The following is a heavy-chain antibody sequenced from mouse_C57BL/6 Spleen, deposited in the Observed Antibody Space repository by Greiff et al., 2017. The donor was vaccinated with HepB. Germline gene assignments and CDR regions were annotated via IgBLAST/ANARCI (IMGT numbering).Heavy chain of an antibody. D-gene: IGHD2-4*01. CDR3: ARALYDDYDVWFAY. CDR1: GFTFSDYG. V-gene: IGHV5-17*01. CDR2: ISSGSSTI. J-gene: IGHJ3*01. Sequence: EVMLVESGGGLVKPGGSLKLSCAASGFTFSDYGMHWVRQAPEKGLEWVAYISSGSSTIYYADTVKGRFTISRDNAKNTLFLQMTSLRSEDTAMYYCARALYDDYDVWFAYWGQGTLVTVSA.